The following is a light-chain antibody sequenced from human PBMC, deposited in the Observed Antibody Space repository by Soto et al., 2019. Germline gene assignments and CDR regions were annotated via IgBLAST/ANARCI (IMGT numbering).Light chain of an antibody. J-gene: IGLJ7*01. CDR3: ETWDTDTRV. CDR1: SGHSTNI. CDR2: LEGSGSY. Sequence: QLVLTQSSSASASLGSSVTLTCTRSSGHSTNIIAWHQQQPGKAPRYLMKLEGSGSYNKGSGVPDRFSGSSSGADRYLYISNLQSEDEADYYCETWDTDTRVFGGGTQLTVL. V-gene: IGLV4-60*03.